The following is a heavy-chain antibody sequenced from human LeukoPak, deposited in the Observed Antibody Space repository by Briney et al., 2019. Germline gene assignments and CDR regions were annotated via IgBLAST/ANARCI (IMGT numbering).Heavy chain of an antibody. CDR3: ASILRDGNNYYFDY. V-gene: IGHV4-39*07. CDR1: GGSISSSSYY. J-gene: IGHJ4*02. CDR2: FYHSGSP. Sequence: SETLSLTCTVSGGSISSSSYYWGWIRQPPGKGLEWIGSFYHSGSPYYNPSLKSPVSISVDTSKNQFSLKLTSVTAADTAVYYCASILRDGNNYYFDYWGQGILVTVSS. D-gene: IGHD5-24*01.